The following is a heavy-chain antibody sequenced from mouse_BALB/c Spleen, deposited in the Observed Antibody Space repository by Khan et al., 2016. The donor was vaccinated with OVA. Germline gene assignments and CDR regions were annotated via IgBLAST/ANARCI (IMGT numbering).Heavy chain of an antibody. J-gene: IGHJ1*01. CDR3: ERSTWYFDV. V-gene: IGHV1S135*01. CDR2: IDPYYGGT. Sequence: VQLKESGPELEKPGASVKISCKASGYSFTGYNMNWVKQSNGKSLVWIGNIDPYYGGTSYNQKFKGKASLTVDKSSSPAYIQLKSLTSEDSAVYYCERSTWYFDVWGAGTTVTVSS. CDR1: GYSFTGYN.